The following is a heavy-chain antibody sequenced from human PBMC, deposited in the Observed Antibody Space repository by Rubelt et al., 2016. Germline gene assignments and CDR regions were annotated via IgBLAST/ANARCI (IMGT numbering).Heavy chain of an antibody. CDR3: ARRSSSSHYFDY. D-gene: IGHD6-13*01. CDR1: GYSFTSYW. V-gene: IGHV5-51*01. CDR2: IDPGDSAT. J-gene: IGHJ4*02. Sequence: EVQLVQSGAEVKKPGESLKISCKGSGYSFTSYWIGWVRQMPGKGLEWMGHIDPGDSATSYSPSFRGEVTISADKSISTAYLQWSSLKASDAAMYYCARRSSSSHYFDYWGQGTLVTVSS.